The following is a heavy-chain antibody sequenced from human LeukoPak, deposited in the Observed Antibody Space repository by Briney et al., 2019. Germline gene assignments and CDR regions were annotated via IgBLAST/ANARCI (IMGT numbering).Heavy chain of an antibody. Sequence: GGSVRLSCAASGSIFTNFAMNWVSQAPGKGLEWIASVGGGGVVTIYAESVRGRFTVSRDDSNKTIYLQMNRLRAGDTATYSCTKGGDSPRTPSPWGQGTLVIVSS. J-gene: IGHJ4*02. D-gene: IGHD2-21*01. V-gene: IGHV3-23*01. CDR1: GSIFTNFA. CDR3: TKGGDSPRTPSP. CDR2: VGGGGVVT.